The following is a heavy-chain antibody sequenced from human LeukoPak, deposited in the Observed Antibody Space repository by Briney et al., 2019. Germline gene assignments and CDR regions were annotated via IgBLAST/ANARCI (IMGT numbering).Heavy chain of an antibody. CDR3: ARGYSSSWYVYPQIFDY. D-gene: IGHD6-13*01. CDR2: IYHSGIT. V-gene: IGHV4-4*02. Sequence: SETLSLTCAVSGDSIISINWWSWVRQPPGKGLEWIGEIYHSGITKYSPSLKSRVTISVDKSKNQFSLKLSSVSAADTAVYYCARGYSSSWYVYPQIFDYWGQGTLVTVSS. CDR1: GDSIISINW. J-gene: IGHJ4*02.